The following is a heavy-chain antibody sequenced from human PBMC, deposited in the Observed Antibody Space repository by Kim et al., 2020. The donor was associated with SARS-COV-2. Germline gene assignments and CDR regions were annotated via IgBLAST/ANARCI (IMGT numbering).Heavy chain of an antibody. CDR3: AKPNTIFGVVIYSDFDY. J-gene: IGHJ4*02. CDR1: GFTFSSYA. Sequence: GGSLRLSCAASGFTFSSYAMSWVRQAPGKGLEWVSAISGSGGSTYYADSVKGRFTISRDNSKNTLYLQMNSLRAEDTAVYYCAKPNTIFGVVIYSDFDYWGQGTLGTVSS. D-gene: IGHD3-3*01. CDR2: ISGSGGST. V-gene: IGHV3-23*01.